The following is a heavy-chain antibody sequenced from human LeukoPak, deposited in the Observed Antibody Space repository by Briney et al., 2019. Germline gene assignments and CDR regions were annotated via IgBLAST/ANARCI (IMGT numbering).Heavy chain of an antibody. CDR1: GYTFTSYY. CDR2: INPNSGGT. J-gene: IGHJ5*02. V-gene: IGHV1-2*02. Sequence: GASVRVSCKASGYTFTSYYMHWVRQAPGQGLEWMGWINPNSGGTNYAQKFQGRVTMTRDTSISTAYMELSRLRSDDTAVYYCARDRYGIAARLRNTYRFDPWGQGTLVTVSS. CDR3: ARDRYGIAARLRNTYRFDP. D-gene: IGHD6-6*01.